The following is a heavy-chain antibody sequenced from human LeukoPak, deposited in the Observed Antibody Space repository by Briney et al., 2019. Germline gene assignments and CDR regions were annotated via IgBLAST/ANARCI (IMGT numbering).Heavy chain of an antibody. V-gene: IGHV3-64*01. CDR1: GFTFSISI. CDR2: INSNGRST. Sequence: GGSLRLSCEASGFTFSISIMHWVRQAPGKGLEYVSTINSNGRSTNYANSAKDRFTVSRDNSKNTLYLQMGSLRGEDTAVYYCARGDQLLFDAFDIWGQGTMVAVSS. D-gene: IGHD2-2*01. CDR3: ARGDQLLFDAFDI. J-gene: IGHJ3*02.